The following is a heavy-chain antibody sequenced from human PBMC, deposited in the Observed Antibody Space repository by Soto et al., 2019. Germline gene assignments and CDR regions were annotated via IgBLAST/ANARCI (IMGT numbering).Heavy chain of an antibody. Sequence: QVQLQESGPGLVKPSQTLSLTCTVSGGSISSGGYYWSWIRQHPGKGLEWIGYIYSSAYTYYNPSLKSRVTISVAMSKNQFSLTLSSVTAADTAVYYCARGRRFGDNGSGIDYWGQGTLVTVSS. J-gene: IGHJ4*02. D-gene: IGHD3-10*01. CDR2: IYSSAYT. CDR3: ARGRRFGDNGSGIDY. CDR1: GGSISSGGYY. V-gene: IGHV4-31*03.